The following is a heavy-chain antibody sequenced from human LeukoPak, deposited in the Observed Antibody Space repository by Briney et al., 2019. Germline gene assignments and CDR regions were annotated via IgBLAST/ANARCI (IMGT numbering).Heavy chain of an antibody. V-gene: IGHV1-18*04. Sequence: GASVKVSCKASGYTFTGYYMHWVRQAPGQGLEWMGWISAYNGNTKYAQKVQGRVTMTTDTPTSTAYMELRSLRSDDTAVYYCARGLGGSGSYFLTFDYWGQGTLVTVSS. J-gene: IGHJ4*02. CDR1: GYTFTGYY. CDR3: ARGLGGSGSYFLTFDY. D-gene: IGHD1-26*01. CDR2: ISAYNGNT.